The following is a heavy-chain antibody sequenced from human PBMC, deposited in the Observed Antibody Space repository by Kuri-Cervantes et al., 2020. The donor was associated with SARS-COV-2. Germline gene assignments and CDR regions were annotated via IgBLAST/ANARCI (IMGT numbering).Heavy chain of an antibody. Sequence: GESLKISCSASGFTFSSYAMSWVRQAPGKGLEWVSAISGSGGSTYYADSVKGWFTISRDNSKNTLYLQMNSLRAEDTAVYYCAKALPGVTIFGVVIMSEGENYYYGRDVWGQGTTVTVSS. CDR2: ISGSGGST. J-gene: IGHJ6*02. D-gene: IGHD3-3*01. CDR1: GFTFSSYA. V-gene: IGHV3-23*01. CDR3: AKALPGVTIFGVVIMSEGENYYYGRDV.